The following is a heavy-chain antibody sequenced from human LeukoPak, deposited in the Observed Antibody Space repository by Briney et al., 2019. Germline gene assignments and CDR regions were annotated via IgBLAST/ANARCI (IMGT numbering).Heavy chain of an antibody. V-gene: IGHV3-23*01. CDR2: VSGSGGTP. CDR3: AKFVGGLFDS. CDR1: GFTFTSYA. Sequence: GGSLRLSCAASGFTFTSYAMSWVRQAPGKGLEWVSAVSGSGGTPYYADSVKGRFTISRDNSMNTLYLQMNSLRAEDTALYHCAKFVGGLFDSGGQGTLVTVSS. D-gene: IGHD3-16*01. J-gene: IGHJ4*02.